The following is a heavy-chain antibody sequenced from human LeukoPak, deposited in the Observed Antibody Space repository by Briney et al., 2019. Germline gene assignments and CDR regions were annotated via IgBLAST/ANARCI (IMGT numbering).Heavy chain of an antibody. V-gene: IGHV3-33*05. Sequence: PGRSLRLSCAVSGFTFSRYGMHWVRQAPGKGLEWVGVILNDGSSKYYADSVKGRFTIPRDNSKNTLYLQMNSLRAEDTAVYYCARDKSRGWPFDYWGQGTLVAVSS. CDR3: ARDKSRGWPFDY. D-gene: IGHD6-19*01. CDR1: GFTFSRYG. J-gene: IGHJ4*02. CDR2: ILNDGSSK.